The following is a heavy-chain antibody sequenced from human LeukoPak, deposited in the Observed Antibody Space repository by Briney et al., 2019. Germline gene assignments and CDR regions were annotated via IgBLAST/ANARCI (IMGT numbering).Heavy chain of an antibody. D-gene: IGHD2-2*01. V-gene: IGHV1-18*01. J-gene: IGHJ5*02. Sequence: ASVKVSCKASGYTFTSYGISWVRQAPGQGLEWMGWISAYNGSTNYAQKLQGRGTMTTDTSTSTAYMELRSLRSDDTAVYYCARDLRGSTSFWFDPWGQGTLVTVSS. CDR2: ISAYNGST. CDR1: GYTFTSYG. CDR3: ARDLRGSTSFWFDP.